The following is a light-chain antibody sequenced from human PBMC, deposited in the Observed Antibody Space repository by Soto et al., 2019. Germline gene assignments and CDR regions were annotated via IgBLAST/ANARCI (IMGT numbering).Light chain of an antibody. CDR1: SSGVGGYNY. J-gene: IGLJ1*01. V-gene: IGLV2-8*01. CDR2: EVN. Sequence: QSAVTQPPSASGSPGQSVTVSCTGTSSGVGGYNYVSWYQQHPDKAPKLLIYEVNKRPSGVPDRFSGSKSGNTASLTVSGLQSEDEADYFCSSYAGSNNQVFGTGTKLTVL. CDR3: SSYAGSNNQV.